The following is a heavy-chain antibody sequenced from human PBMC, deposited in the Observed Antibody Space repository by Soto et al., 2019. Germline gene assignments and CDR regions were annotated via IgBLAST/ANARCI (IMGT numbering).Heavy chain of an antibody. CDR3: ARNVMITFGGVIVTNWFDP. CDR2: IYYSGST. D-gene: IGHD3-16*02. V-gene: IGHV4-39*01. CDR1: GGSISSSSYY. Sequence: QLQLQESGPGLVKPSETLSLTCTVSGGSISSSSYYWGWIRQPPGKGLEWIGSIYYSGSTYYNPSLKSRVTLSVDTSKNQFSLKLSSVTAADTAVYYCARNVMITFGGVIVTNWFDPWGQGTLVTVSS. J-gene: IGHJ5*02.